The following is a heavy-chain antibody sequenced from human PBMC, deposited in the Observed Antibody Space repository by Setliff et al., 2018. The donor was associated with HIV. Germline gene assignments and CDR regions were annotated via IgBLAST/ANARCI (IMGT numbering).Heavy chain of an antibody. CDR1: GFTFSSYF. CDR2: ISSNGGST. Sequence: PGGSLRLSCAASGFTFSSYFMHWVRQAPGKGLEYVSAISSNGGSTCADSVKGRFTISRDNSKNTLYLQMGSLRAEDMAVYYCASARIPTGGTSTSLDYWGQGALVTVSS. D-gene: IGHD1-1*01. V-gene: IGHV3-64*02. J-gene: IGHJ4*02. CDR3: ASARIPTGGTSTSLDY.